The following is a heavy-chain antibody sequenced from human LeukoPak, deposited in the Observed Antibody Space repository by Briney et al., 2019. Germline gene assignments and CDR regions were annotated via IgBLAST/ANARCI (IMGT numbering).Heavy chain of an antibody. V-gene: IGHV4-59*01. CDR1: GGSMRNYF. D-gene: IGHD3-10*01. CDR3: ARGSYGSGSYYFDY. Sequence: PSETLSLTCTVSGGSMRNYFWSWIRQPPGKGLEWIGYIYYSGGTNYNPSLKSRVTISVDRSKNQFSLKLSSVTAADTAVYYCARGSYGSGSYYFDYWGQGTLVTVSS. CDR2: IYYSGGT. J-gene: IGHJ4*02.